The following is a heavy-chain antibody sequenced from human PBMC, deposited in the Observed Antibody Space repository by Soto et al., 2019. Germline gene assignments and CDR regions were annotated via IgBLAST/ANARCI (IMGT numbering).Heavy chain of an antibody. CDR1: GGSISSASYY. CDR2: IYYSGST. CDR3: ARYPPSSRATHNSFDY. D-gene: IGHD2-15*01. Sequence: SETLSLTCTVSGGSISSASYYWGWIRRTPGKGLEWIASIYYSGSTYYNPSLKSRVSISVDTSKNQFSLTLASVTAADTAVSYCARYPPSSRATHNSFDYWGQGTLATVSS. J-gene: IGHJ4*02. V-gene: IGHV4-39*01.